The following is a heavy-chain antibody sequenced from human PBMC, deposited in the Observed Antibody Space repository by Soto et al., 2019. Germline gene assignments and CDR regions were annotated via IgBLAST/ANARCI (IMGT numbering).Heavy chain of an antibody. V-gene: IGHV3-53*02. Sequence: EVQLVETGGDLIQPGGSLRLSSAASGFTVSSDSMTWVREAPGKGLEWISIIYSENNTNYADSVKGRFSISRDTSRNILYLQMNSLRAEDTAEYYCARHYSAMGVWGQGTRVTVSS. CDR3: ARHYSAMGV. J-gene: IGHJ6*02. CDR1: GFTVSSDS. CDR2: IYSENNT.